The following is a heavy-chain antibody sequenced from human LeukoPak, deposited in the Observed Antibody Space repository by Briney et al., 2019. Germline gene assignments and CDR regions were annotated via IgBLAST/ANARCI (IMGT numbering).Heavy chain of an antibody. J-gene: IGHJ3*02. D-gene: IGHD6-13*01. Sequence: SQTLSLTCTASGGTINSGDYFWSWIRQARGKGLEWIGCIYYSGTTYNNPSLKSRLILSVDTAKNQFSLRLSSVTVADTAVYYCARVLTTLAGRPHAFDIWGQGTMVTVSS. CDR3: ARVLTTLAGRPHAFDI. V-gene: IGHV4-30-4*08. CDR2: IYYSGTT. CDR1: GGTINSGDYF.